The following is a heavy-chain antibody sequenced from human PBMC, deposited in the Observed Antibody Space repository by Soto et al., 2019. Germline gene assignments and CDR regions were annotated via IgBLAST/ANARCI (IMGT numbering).Heavy chain of an antibody. J-gene: IGHJ6*01. CDR1: RYSFTSHW. D-gene: IGHD3-10*01. CDR2: IDPSDSFT. CDR3: ARRWMDRGVINYYYGLDV. V-gene: IGHV5-10-1*01. Sequence: GESLKISCKGSRYSFTSHWIIWVRQMPGKGLEWMGRIDPSDSFTTYNPSFQGHVTISGDKSISTAYLEWSSLKASDTAMYYCARRWMDRGVINYYYGLDVWGQGTTVTVSS.